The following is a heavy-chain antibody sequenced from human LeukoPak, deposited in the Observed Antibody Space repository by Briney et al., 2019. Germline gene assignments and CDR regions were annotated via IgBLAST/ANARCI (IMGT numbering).Heavy chain of an antibody. V-gene: IGHV4-30-4*01. J-gene: IGHJ4*02. CDR1: GGSISSGDYY. CDR2: IYYSGST. Sequence: PSQTLSLTCTVSGGSISSGDYYWSWIRQPPGKGLEWIGYIYYSGSTYYNPSLKSRVTVSADTSKNQFSLKLSSVTAADTAVYYCARVTGSGYYLYYFDYWGQGTLVTVSS. CDR3: ARVTGSGYYLYYFDY. D-gene: IGHD3-3*01.